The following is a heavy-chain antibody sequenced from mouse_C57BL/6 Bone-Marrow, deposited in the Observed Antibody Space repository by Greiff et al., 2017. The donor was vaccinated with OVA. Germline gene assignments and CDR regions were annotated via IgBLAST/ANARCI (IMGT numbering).Heavy chain of an antibody. V-gene: IGHV5-4*01. D-gene: IGHD1-1*01. CDR2: ISDGGSYT. CDR3: AREGGYYQCWFAY. J-gene: IGHJ3*01. Sequence: DVMLVESGGGLVKPGGSLKLSCAASGFTFSSYAMSWVRQTPEPRLEWVATISDGGSYTYYPDNLKGRFTISRDNATNNLYMQMSHLKSEDTAMYYCAREGGYYQCWFAYWGQGTLVTVSA. CDR1: GFTFSSYA.